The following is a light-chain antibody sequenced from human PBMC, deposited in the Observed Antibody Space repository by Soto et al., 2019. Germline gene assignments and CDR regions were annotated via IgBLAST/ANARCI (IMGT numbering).Light chain of an antibody. Sequence: SQSVSNNYLAWYQQKPGQAPRLLIYGASSRATGIPDRFSGSGSGTDFTLTISRLEPEDFAVYYCQQYGSSPWTFGQGTKVDI. J-gene: IGKJ1*01. CDR1: QSVSNNY. CDR2: GAS. CDR3: QQYGSSPWT. V-gene: IGKV3-20*01.